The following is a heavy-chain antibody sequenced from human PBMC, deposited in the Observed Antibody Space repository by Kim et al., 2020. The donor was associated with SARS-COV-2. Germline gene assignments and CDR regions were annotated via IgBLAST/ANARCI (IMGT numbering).Heavy chain of an antibody. CDR2: ISSSSSYI. V-gene: IGHV3-21*01. J-gene: IGHJ4*02. D-gene: IGHD4-4*01. CDR1: GFTFSSYS. Sequence: GGSLRLSCAASGFTFSSYSMNWVRQAPGKGLEWVSSISSSSSYIYYADSVKGRFTISRDNAKNSLYLQMNSLRAEDTAVYYCARGRSKGAADYWGQGTLVTVSS. CDR3: ARGRSKGAADY.